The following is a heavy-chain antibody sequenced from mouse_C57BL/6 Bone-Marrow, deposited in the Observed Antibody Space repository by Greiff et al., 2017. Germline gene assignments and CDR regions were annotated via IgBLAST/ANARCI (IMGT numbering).Heavy chain of an antibody. V-gene: IGHV1-55*01. CDR3: ARRTAQAPGYAMDY. CDR1: GYTFTSYW. Sequence: VQLQQPGAELVKPGASVKMSCKASGYTFTSYWITWVKQRPGQGLEWIGDIYPGSGSTNYNEKFKSKATLTVDTSSSTAYMQLSSLTSEDSAVYYCARRTAQAPGYAMDYWGQGTSVTVSS. D-gene: IGHD3-2*02. J-gene: IGHJ4*01. CDR2: IYPGSGST.